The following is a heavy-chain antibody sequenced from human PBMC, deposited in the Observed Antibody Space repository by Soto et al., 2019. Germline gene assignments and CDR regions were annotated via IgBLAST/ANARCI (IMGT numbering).Heavy chain of an antibody. CDR1: GFSLSTSGVG. Sequence: SGPTLVKPTQTLTLTCTFSGFSLSTSGVGVGWIRQPPGKALEWLALIYWDDDKRYSPSLKSRLTITKDTSKNQVVLTMTNMDPVDTATYYCAHSGTLSPKLRFLEYRNKVDFDYWGQGTLVTVSS. J-gene: IGHJ4*02. D-gene: IGHD3-3*01. CDR2: IYWDDDK. CDR3: AHSGTLSPKLRFLEYRNKVDFDY. V-gene: IGHV2-5*02.